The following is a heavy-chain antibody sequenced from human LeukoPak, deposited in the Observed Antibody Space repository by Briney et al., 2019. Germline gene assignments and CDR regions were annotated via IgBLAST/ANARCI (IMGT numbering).Heavy chain of an antibody. CDR1: GGTFSSYA. Sequence: ASVKVSCKASGGTFSSYAISWVRQAPGQGLEWMGGIIAIFGTANYAQKFQGRVTITADETTSTAYMELSSLRSEDTAVYYCARDRGIAARPREYYYYYGMDVWGQGTTVTVSS. V-gene: IGHV1-69*01. CDR2: IIAIFGTA. J-gene: IGHJ6*02. CDR3: ARDRGIAARPREYYYYYGMDV. D-gene: IGHD6-6*01.